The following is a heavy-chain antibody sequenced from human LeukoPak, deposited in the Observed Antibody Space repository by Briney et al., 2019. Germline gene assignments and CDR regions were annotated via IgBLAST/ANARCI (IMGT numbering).Heavy chain of an antibody. CDR3: ARGLAKDIVVVVAAFWFDP. D-gene: IGHD2-15*01. J-gene: IGHJ5*02. V-gene: IGHV1-8*01. CDR1: GYTFTIYD. CDR2: MNPNSGNT. Sequence: ASVTVSCKASGYTFTIYDINWVRQATGQGHEWMGLMNPNSGNTGYAQKFQGRLTMTRDTSISTAYMGLSSLRSEDTAVYYCARGLAKDIVVVVAAFWFDPWGQGTLVTVSS.